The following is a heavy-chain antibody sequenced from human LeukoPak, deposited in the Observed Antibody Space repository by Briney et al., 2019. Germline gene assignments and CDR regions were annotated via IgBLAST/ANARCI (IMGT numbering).Heavy chain of an antibody. Sequence: GGSLRLSCAASGFTFSSYAMSWVRQAPGKGLEWVPAISGSGGSSTYYADSVKGRFTISRDNSKNTLYLQMNSLRAEDTAVYYCAKLGRRGSSGRLDYFDYSGQGTLVTVSS. CDR3: AKLGRRGSSGRLDYFDY. V-gene: IGHV3-23*01. J-gene: IGHJ4*02. D-gene: IGHD6-19*01. CDR2: ISGSGGSST. CDR1: GFTFSSYA.